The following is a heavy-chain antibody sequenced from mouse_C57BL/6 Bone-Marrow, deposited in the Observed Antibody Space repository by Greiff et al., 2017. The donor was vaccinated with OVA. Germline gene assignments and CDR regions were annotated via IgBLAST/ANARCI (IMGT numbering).Heavy chain of an antibody. J-gene: IGHJ2*01. CDR2: INPYNGGT. D-gene: IGHD1-1*01. CDR3: ARGDYGSSYHY. CDR1: GYIFTDYY. Sequence: EVQLQQSGPVLVKPGASVKMSCKASGYIFTDYYMNWVKQSHGKSLEWIGVINPYNGGTSYNQKFKGKATLTVDKSSSTAYMELNSLTSEDSAVYYCARGDYGSSYHYWGQGTTLTVSS. V-gene: IGHV1-19*01.